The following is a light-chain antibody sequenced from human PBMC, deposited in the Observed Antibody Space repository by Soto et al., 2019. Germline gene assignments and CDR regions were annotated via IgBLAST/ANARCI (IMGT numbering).Light chain of an antibody. CDR3: SSYAGNKHFYV. CDR1: SSDVGGYNC. J-gene: IGLJ1*01. Sequence: QSVLTQPPSASGSPGQSVTISCTGTSSDVGGYNCVSWYQQHPGKAPNLMIYEVSKRPSGIPARFSGSKSGNTASLTVSGLQAEDEADYYCSSYAGNKHFYVFGTGTKLTVL. V-gene: IGLV2-8*01. CDR2: EVS.